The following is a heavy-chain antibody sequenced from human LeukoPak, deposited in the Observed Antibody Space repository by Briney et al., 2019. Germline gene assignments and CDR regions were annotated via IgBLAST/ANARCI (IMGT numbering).Heavy chain of an antibody. D-gene: IGHD3-16*01. V-gene: IGHV1-2*02. Sequence: ASVKVSCKASRYTFTGYYMHWVRQAPGQALEWMGWINPNSGGTNYAQKFQGRVTMTGDTSTSTVYMELSSLRSEDTAVYYCAREEEGGTFDYWGQGTLVTVSS. CDR1: RYTFTGYY. CDR3: AREEEGGTFDY. J-gene: IGHJ4*02. CDR2: INPNSGGT.